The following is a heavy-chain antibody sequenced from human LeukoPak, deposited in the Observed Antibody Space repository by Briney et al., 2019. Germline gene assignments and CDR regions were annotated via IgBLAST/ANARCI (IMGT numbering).Heavy chain of an antibody. CDR1: GYSFTGYW. CDR2: IFPGDSDT. D-gene: IGHD2-2*01. V-gene: IGHV5-51*01. Sequence: GESLKISCKGSGYSFTGYWIGWVRQMPGKGLEWMGIIFPGDSDTRYSPSFQGQVTISADKSISTAYLQWSSLKASDTAMYYCATRYCSSTSCYYFDYWGQGTLVTVSS. CDR3: ATRYCSSTSCYYFDY. J-gene: IGHJ4*02.